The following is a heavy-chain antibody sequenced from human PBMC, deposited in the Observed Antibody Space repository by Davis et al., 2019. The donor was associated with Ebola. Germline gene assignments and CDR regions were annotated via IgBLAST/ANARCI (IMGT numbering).Heavy chain of an antibody. CDR1: GFTLSGFTFSDYD. V-gene: IGHV3-74*01. D-gene: IGHD1-26*01. Sequence: GESLKISCAASGFTLSGFTFSDYDMNWVRQAPGKGLVWVSRIPSDGIRTTYGDSVKGRFTISRDNAKSTLYLQMNNLRAEDTAVYYCARDSIVGPTTFDYWGQGTLVTVSS. CDR2: IPSDGIRT. CDR3: ARDSIVGPTTFDY. J-gene: IGHJ4*02.